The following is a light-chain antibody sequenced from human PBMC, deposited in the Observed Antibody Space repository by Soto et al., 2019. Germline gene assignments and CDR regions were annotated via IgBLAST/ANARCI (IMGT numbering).Light chain of an antibody. J-gene: IGKJ1*01. CDR3: QQYGSSPTWT. CDR2: DVS. Sequence: DIQITQSPSTLSASVGDRVTITCRASQSISGWLAWYQQKPGKAPKLLIYDVSSLESGVPSRFSGSGSGTEFTLAISSLQPDDFAVYYCQQYGSSPTWTFGQGTKVDIK. V-gene: IGKV1-5*01. CDR1: QSISGW.